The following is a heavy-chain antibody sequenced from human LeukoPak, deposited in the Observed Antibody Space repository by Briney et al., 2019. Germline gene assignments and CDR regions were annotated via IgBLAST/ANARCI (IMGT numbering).Heavy chain of an antibody. J-gene: IGHJ5*02. CDR3: ARGKAVLRYFDLGFWFDP. CDR1: GGSFSGYY. V-gene: IGHV4-34*01. Sequence: PSETLSLTCAVYGGSFSGYYWSWIRQPPGKGLEWIGEINHSGSTNYNPSLKSRVTISVDTSKNQFSLKLSSVTAADTAVYYCARGKAVLRYFDLGFWFDPWGQGTLVTVSS. D-gene: IGHD3-9*01. CDR2: INHSGST.